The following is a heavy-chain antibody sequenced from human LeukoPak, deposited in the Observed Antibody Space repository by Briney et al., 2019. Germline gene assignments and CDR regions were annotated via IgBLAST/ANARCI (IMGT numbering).Heavy chain of an antibody. J-gene: IGHJ4*02. Sequence: SETLSLTCTVSGGSISSSSYYWGWIRQPPGKGLEWIGSIYYSGSTYYNPSLKSRVTISVDTSKNQFSLKLSSVTAADTAVYYCARGFSSGWTPGRPYFDYWGQGTLVTVSS. V-gene: IGHV4-39*07. D-gene: IGHD6-19*01. CDR3: ARGFSSGWTPGRPYFDY. CDR1: GGSISSSSYY. CDR2: IYYSGST.